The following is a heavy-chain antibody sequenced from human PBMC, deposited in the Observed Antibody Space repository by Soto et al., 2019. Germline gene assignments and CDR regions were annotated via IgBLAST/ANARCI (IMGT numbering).Heavy chain of an antibody. Sequence: TSETLSLTCTVYGGSISDDYWSWIRQPPGKGLEWIGHISHSGSTNYNPSLKSRVTISVDTSKRQFSLKLSSVTAADTAVYYCAREARGVISGMDVWGQGTTVTVSS. D-gene: IGHD3-10*01. CDR3: AREARGVISGMDV. V-gene: IGHV4-59*01. CDR2: ISHSGST. CDR1: GGSISDDY. J-gene: IGHJ6*02.